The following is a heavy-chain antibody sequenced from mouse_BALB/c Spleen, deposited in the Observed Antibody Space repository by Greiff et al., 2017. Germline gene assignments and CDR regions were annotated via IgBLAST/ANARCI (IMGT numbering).Heavy chain of an antibody. CDR1: GYSITSCYY. J-gene: IGHJ4*01. Sequence: EVQRVESGPGLVQPSQSLSLTCSVTGYSITSCYYWNCIRQFPGNKLERRDYISYDGSNNYNPSLKNRISITRDTSKNPFILKLNSVTTEDTATYCGARGTTVSMDYWGQGTSVTVSS. CDR3: ARGTTVSMDY. V-gene: IGHV3-6*01. D-gene: IGHD1-1*01. CDR2: ISYDGSN.